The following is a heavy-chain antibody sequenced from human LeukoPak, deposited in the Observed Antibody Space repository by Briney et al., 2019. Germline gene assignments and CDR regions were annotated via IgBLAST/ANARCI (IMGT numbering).Heavy chain of an antibody. CDR3: ARTSPTSHFDF. J-gene: IGHJ4*02. D-gene: IGHD3-16*01. Sequence: GGSLRLSCAASGFTFTTYWMHWVRQAPGKGLVWVSRINGDGRSSNYADSVKGRFTISRDNARNTLYLQMNSLRAEDTTLYYCARTSPTSHFDFWGQGTLVTVSS. CDR2: INGDGRSS. V-gene: IGHV3-74*01. CDR1: GFTFTTYW.